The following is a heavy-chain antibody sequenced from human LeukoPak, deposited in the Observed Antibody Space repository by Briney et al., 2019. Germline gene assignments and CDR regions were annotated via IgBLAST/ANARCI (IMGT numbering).Heavy chain of an antibody. CDR1: GFTFSSYA. V-gene: IGHV3-23*01. CDR2: ISGSGGST. J-gene: IGHJ5*02. Sequence: TGGSLRLSCAASGFTFSSYAMSWVRQAPGKGLEWVSAISGSGGSTYYADSVKGRFTISRDNSKNTLYLQMNSLRAEDTAVYYCANTVQWLVPGWFDPWGQGTLVTVSS. D-gene: IGHD6-19*01. CDR3: ANTVQWLVPGWFDP.